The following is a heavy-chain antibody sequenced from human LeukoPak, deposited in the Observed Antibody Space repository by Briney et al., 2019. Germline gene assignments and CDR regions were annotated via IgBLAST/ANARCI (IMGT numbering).Heavy chain of an antibody. Sequence: SETLSLTCTVSGGSIRSSYYYWGWIRQPPGKGLEWIGSIYDSGSTYYNPSLKSRVTISVDTSKNQFSLKLNSVTAADTAVCYCARGLSAIVYWGQGTLVTVSS. D-gene: IGHD2-15*01. CDR1: GGSIRSSYYY. CDR3: ARGLSAIVY. J-gene: IGHJ4*02. CDR2: IYDSGST. V-gene: IGHV4-39*01.